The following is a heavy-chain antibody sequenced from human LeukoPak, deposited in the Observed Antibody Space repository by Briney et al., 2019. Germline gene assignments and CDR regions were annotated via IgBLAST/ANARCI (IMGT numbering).Heavy chain of an antibody. V-gene: IGHV4-59*04. CDR3: ARYVVYGSGKYYFDY. CDR2: IYYSGST. D-gene: IGHD3-10*01. Sequence: SETLSLTCTVSGGSISSYYWSWIRQPPGKGLEWIGYIYYSGSTYYNPSLKSRVTISVDTSENQFSLKLSSVTAADTAVYYCARYVVYGSGKYYFDYWGQGTLVTVSS. CDR1: GGSISSYY. J-gene: IGHJ4*02.